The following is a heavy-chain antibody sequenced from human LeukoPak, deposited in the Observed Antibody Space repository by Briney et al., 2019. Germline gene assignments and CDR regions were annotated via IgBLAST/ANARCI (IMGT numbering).Heavy chain of an antibody. CDR1: GYTFTSYG. D-gene: IGHD1-14*01. Sequence: ASVKASCKASGYTFTSYGISWVRQAPGQELEWMGWISAYNGNTNYAQKLQGRVTMTTDTSTSTAYMELRSLRSDDTAVYYCARDHPYKHTSSSDAFDIWGQGTMVTVSS. J-gene: IGHJ3*02. CDR2: ISAYNGNT. V-gene: IGHV1-18*01. CDR3: ARDHPYKHTSSSDAFDI.